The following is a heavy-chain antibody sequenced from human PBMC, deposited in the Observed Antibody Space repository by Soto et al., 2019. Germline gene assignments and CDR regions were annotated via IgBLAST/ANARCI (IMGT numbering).Heavy chain of an antibody. CDR1: GFTFSGYG. Sequence: GGSLRLSCAASGFTFSGYGMHWVRQSPGKGLEWVAVIFYDGTKKFYADSMKGRFTISRDNSKNTLFLQMNSLRAEDTAVYYCAKDRGALRWSEEHYYFDYWGQGTLVTVSS. D-gene: IGHD4-17*01. CDR3: AKDRGALRWSEEHYYFDY. V-gene: IGHV3-30*18. CDR2: IFYDGTKK. J-gene: IGHJ4*02.